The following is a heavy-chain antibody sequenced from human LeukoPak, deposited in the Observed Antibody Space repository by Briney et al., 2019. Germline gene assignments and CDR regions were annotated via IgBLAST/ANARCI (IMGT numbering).Heavy chain of an antibody. CDR1: GFTFNTYS. CDR3: AELGITMIGGV. CDR2: IDSSGGYM. V-gene: IGHV3-21*06. D-gene: IGHD3-10*02. Sequence: GGSLRLSCEAPGFTFNTYSMNWARQAPGKGLEWVSSIDSSGGYMFYADSVKGRFIISRDNAKDSLYLQMNSLRVEDTAVYYCAELGITMIGGVWGKGTTVTISS. J-gene: IGHJ6*04.